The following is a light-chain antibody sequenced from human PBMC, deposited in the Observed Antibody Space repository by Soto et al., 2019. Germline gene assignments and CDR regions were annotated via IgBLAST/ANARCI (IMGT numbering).Light chain of an antibody. Sequence: DIQMTQSPSTLSASIGDRATITCRASESIRTWLAWYQHKPGKAPKFLIYDASSLESGVPSRFSGSGSGTEFTLTISSLQPDDFATYYCQHYNSYSEAFGQGTKVDI. J-gene: IGKJ1*01. CDR3: QHYNSYSEA. CDR2: DAS. CDR1: ESIRTW. V-gene: IGKV1-5*01.